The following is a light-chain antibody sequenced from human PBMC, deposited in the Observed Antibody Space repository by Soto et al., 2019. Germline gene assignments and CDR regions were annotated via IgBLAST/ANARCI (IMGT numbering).Light chain of an antibody. CDR2: KAS. CDR3: KQYNSYSEE. CDR1: QTISIW. V-gene: IGKV1-5*03. Sequence: IHMTQSPSTLSGSVLDRVTITCRSSQTISIWLAWYQQKPGKAPKLLIYKASTLKSGVPSRFSGSGSGTEFTLTISSLQPDDFETYYCKQYNSYSEEFAQGTXVEIK. J-gene: IGKJ1*01.